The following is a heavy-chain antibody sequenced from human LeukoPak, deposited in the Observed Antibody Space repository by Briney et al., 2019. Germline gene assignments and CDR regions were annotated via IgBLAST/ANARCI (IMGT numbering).Heavy chain of an antibody. Sequence: GTLRLSCAASGFTFSTYTMSWVRQAPGKGVEWVSCISGSGGRTHYADSVKGRFTISRDNSKNTMNLQMNSLRAEDTAVYYCAELAGTDTFDIWGQGTMVTVSS. V-gene: IGHV3-23*01. D-gene: IGHD6-19*01. CDR3: AELAGTDTFDI. CDR1: GFTFSTYT. CDR2: ISGSGGRT. J-gene: IGHJ3*02.